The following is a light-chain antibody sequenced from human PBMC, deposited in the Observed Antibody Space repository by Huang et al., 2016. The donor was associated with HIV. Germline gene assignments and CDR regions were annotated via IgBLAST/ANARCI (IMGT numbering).Light chain of an antibody. V-gene: IGKV3-11*01. CDR1: QSVSSY. Sequence: ELVLTQSPATLSLSPGERATLSCRASQSVSSYLAWYQQKPGQAPRLLIYDTSNRASGSPARFIGSGSGTDFTLTISSLEPEDFAVYYCQQRSIWPPAFTFGGGTKVEIK. CDR2: DTS. CDR3: QQRSIWPPAFT. J-gene: IGKJ4*01.